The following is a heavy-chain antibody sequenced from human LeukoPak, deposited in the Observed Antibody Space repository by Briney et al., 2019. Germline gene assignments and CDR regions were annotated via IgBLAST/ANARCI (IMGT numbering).Heavy chain of an antibody. D-gene: IGHD6-13*01. CDR2: ISYDGINK. J-gene: IGHJ4*02. V-gene: IGHV3-30-3*01. CDR1: GFTFSSYA. CDR3: AREQQQLADY. Sequence: GGSLRLCCEASGFTFSSYAMHWVRQAPGKGLEWVAVISYDGINKHNADSVKGRIIISRDNSKNTLYLQLNNLRAEDTAMYYCAREQQQLADYGGQGTLVTVSS.